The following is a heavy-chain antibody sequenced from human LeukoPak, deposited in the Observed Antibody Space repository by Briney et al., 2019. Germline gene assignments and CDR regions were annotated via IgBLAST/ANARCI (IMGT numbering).Heavy chain of an antibody. CDR2: ISTSTDYK. J-gene: IGHJ4*02. CDR3: ARAAAGTSGPFDY. V-gene: IGHV3-21*01. D-gene: IGHD6-13*01. Sequence: GGSLRLSCAASGFTFNYYSMNWVRQAPGKGLEWVSFISTSTDYKYYADSVKGRFTISRDNAKNSLYLQMNSLRAEDTAVYYCARAAAGTSGPFDYWGQGTLVTVSS. CDR1: GFTFNYYS.